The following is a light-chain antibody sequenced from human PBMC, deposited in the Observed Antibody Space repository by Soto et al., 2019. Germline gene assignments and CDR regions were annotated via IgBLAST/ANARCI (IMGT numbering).Light chain of an antibody. CDR1: QTISSNY. CDR3: QQYVTWT. CDR2: GTS. J-gene: IGKJ1*01. Sequence: EIVLTQSPGTLSVSPGEGATLSCRASQTISSNYLAWYQQKPGQAPSLLIYGTSSRATGIPDRFSGGGSGTDFTLTISRLEPQDSAIYYCQQYVTWTFGQATKVEIK. V-gene: IGKV3-20*01.